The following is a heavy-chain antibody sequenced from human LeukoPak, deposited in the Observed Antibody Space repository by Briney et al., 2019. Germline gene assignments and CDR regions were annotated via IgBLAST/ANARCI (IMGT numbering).Heavy chain of an antibody. Sequence: GGSLRLSCEASGFNFSDSYMTWVRQLPGNGLEWVSYISNSGNRTYYAASVRGRFTISRDNAKNSLFLQMISLRDEDTAIYYCARRKRALDSWGQGTLVTVSS. J-gene: IGHJ4*02. V-gene: IGHV3-11*01. CDR3: ARRKRALDS. CDR2: ISNSGNRT. CDR1: GFNFSDSY.